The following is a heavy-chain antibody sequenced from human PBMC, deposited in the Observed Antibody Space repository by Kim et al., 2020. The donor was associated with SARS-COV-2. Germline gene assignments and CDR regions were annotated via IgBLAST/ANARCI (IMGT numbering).Heavy chain of an antibody. J-gene: IGHJ4*02. D-gene: IGHD2-2*01. CDR1: SDSISSYY. V-gene: IGHV4-59*01. Sequence: SETLSLTCSVSSDSISSYYCSWIRQLPGKGLEWLGYIYYSGSTDYNPSLKTRVTISWDTSRNQFSLDLTSVTEADTAVYYCARSEGRASWNQFDYWGQGILVTVSS. CDR2: IYYSGST. CDR3: ARSEGRASWNQFDY.